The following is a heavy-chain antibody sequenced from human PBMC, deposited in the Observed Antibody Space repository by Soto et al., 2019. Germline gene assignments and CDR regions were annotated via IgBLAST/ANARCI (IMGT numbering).Heavy chain of an antibody. J-gene: IGHJ4*02. CDR1: GVSITNTSYY. CDR2: IYFSGST. CDR3: AGHGSY. Sequence: QLQLQESGPGLVKPSETLSLTCTVSGVSITNTSYYWGWIRHPPGKGLEWIGTIYFSGSTFYNPSLKSRLTLSVDTSKNPFSLRLSSVTAADTAVYYCAGHGSYWGQGTLVAVSS. V-gene: IGHV4-39*01.